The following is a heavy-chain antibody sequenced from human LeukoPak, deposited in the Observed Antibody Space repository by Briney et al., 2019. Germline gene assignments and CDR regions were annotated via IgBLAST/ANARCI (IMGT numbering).Heavy chain of an antibody. D-gene: IGHD3-22*01. CDR3: ARLRRGEYFDSSGYYRYYYYMDV. V-gene: IGHV4-39*07. CDR1: GGSMSNSSYY. CDR2: IYYTGST. J-gene: IGHJ6*03. Sequence: KTSETLSLTCTVSGGSMSNSSYYWGWIRQPPGKGLEWIGSIYYTGSTYYNPSLKSRVTISVDTSKNQFSLKLSSVTAADTAVYYCARLRRGEYFDSSGYYRYYYYMDVWGKGTTVTISS.